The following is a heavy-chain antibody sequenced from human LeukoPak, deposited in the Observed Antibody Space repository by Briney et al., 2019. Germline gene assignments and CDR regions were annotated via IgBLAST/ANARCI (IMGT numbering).Heavy chain of an antibody. CDR2: ISAYNGNT. CDR3: ARDLITMVRRGTFDY. D-gene: IGHD3-10*01. Sequence: GASVKVSCKASGYTFTSYGISWVRQAPGQGLEWMGWISAYNGNTNYAQKLQGRVTMTTDTSTSTAYMELRSLRSDDTAVYYCARDLITMVRRGTFDYWGQGTLVTVSS. J-gene: IGHJ4*02. V-gene: IGHV1-18*01. CDR1: GYTFTSYG.